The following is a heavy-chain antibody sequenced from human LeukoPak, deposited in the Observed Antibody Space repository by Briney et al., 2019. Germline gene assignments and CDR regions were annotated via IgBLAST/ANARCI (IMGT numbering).Heavy chain of an antibody. CDR1: GGSINNYY. CDR2: IYYSGST. Sequence: SETLSLTCTVSGGSINNYYWSWIRQPPGKGLEWIGYIYYSGSTSYNPSLNSRVTISVDTSKKQFSLEPTSVTAADAAVYYCARWGGISPIDYWGQGILVTVSS. J-gene: IGHJ4*02. CDR3: ARWGGISPIDY. V-gene: IGHV4-59*01. D-gene: IGHD1-26*01.